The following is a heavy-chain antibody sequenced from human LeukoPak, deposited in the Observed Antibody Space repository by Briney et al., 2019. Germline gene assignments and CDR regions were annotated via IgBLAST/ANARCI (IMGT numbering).Heavy chain of an antibody. CDR3: ATRADWFDP. J-gene: IGHJ5*02. Sequence: SETLSLTCSVSGDSITSYYWSWIRQPPGRGLEWIGYVFHSGVTNYNPSLKSRVTLSLDTSKYQFSLKLKSVTAADTAVYFCATRADWFDPWGQGTLATVSS. V-gene: IGHV4-59*12. CDR1: GDSITSYY. CDR2: VFHSGVT.